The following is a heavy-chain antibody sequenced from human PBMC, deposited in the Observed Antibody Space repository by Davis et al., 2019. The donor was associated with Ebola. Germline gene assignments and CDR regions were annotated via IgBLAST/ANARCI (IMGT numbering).Heavy chain of an antibody. V-gene: IGHV1-18*01. D-gene: IGHD5-18*01. CDR3: ARVDTAMGTDY. CDR1: GYTFTSYG. J-gene: IGHJ4*02. Sequence: AASVKVSCKASGYTFTSYGISWLRQAPGQGLEWMGWISAYNGNTNYAQTLQGRVTMTTDTSTSTAYMELSSLRSDDTAVYYCARVDTAMGTDYWGQGTLVTVSS. CDR2: ISAYNGNT.